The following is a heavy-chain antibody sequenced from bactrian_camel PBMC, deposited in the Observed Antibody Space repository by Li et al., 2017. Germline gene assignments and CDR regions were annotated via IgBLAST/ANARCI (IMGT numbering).Heavy chain of an antibody. J-gene: IGHJ4*01. CDR1: GFSYSEYC. D-gene: IGHD4*01. V-gene: IGHV3S1*01. Sequence: VQLVESGGGSVQAGGSLRLSCVASGFSYSEYCMAWFRQAPGKEREGVAAIRTGGGSTYYADSVKGRFTISRDNAKDTLYLQLNSLKTEDTAIYYCAKGADGKSRPPGQGTQVTVS. CDR2: IRTGGGST.